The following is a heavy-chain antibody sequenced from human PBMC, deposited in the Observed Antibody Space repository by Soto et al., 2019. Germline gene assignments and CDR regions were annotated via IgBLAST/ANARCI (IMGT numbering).Heavy chain of an antibody. V-gene: IGHV4-59*01. D-gene: IGHD2-2*01. Sequence: SETLSLTCTVSGGSISSYYWSWIRQPPGKGLEWIGYIYYSGSTNYNPSLKSRVTISVDTSKNQFSLKLSSVTAADTAGYYCARDPGGQPYDAFDIWGQGTMVTVSS. CDR2: IYYSGST. CDR1: GGSISSYY. CDR3: ARDPGGQPYDAFDI. J-gene: IGHJ3*02.